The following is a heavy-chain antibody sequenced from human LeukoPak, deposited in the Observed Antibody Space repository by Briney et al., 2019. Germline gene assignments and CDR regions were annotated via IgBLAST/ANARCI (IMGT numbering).Heavy chain of an antibody. CDR2: IYYSGST. V-gene: IGHV4-39*01. Sequence: PSETLSLPCTVSGGSISSSSYYWGWIRQPPGKGLEWIGSIYYSGSTYYNPSLKSRVTISVDTSKNQFPLKLTSVTAADTAVYYCARLGEGFDYRGQGTLVTVSS. CDR3: ARLGEGFDY. J-gene: IGHJ4*02. CDR1: GGSISSSSYY. D-gene: IGHD3-10*01.